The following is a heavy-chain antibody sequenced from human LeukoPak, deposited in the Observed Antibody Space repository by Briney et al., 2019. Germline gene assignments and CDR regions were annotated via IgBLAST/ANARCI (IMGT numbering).Heavy chain of an antibody. CDR3: AKGRGTRVYNWFDP. J-gene: IGHJ5*02. V-gene: IGHV3-23*01. CDR1: GFTFSSYS. CDR2: ISGSGRST. Sequence: GGSLRLSCAASGFTFSSYSMNWVRQAPGKGLEWVSAISGSGRSTYYTDSVRGRFTISRDNSKNTLYLQMNSLRAEDTAVYFCAKGRGTRVYNWFDPWGQGILVTVSS. D-gene: IGHD1-26*01.